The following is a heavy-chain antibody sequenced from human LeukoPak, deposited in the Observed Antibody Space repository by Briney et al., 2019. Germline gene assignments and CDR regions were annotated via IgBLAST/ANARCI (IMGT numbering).Heavy chain of an antibody. CDR2: MNPNSGNT. D-gene: IGHD6-13*01. V-gene: IGHV1-8*01. CDR3: ARVGSHSSSWYSNWFDP. Sequence: GASVKVSCKASGYTFTSYDISWVRQATGQGLEWMGWMNPNSGNTGYAQKFQGRVTITADESTSTAYMELSSLRSEDTAVYYCARVGSHSSSWYSNWFDPWGQGTLVTVSS. J-gene: IGHJ5*02. CDR1: GYTFTSYD.